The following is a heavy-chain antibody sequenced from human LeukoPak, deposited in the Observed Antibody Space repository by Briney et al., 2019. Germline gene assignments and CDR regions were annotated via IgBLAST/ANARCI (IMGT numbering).Heavy chain of an antibody. J-gene: IGHJ4*02. D-gene: IGHD3-22*01. CDR2: ISYDGSNK. CDR1: GFTFSSYG. V-gene: IGHV3-30*18. CDR3: AKGEYYYDSSGHYGF. Sequence: PGGSLRLSCAASGFTFSSYGMHWVRQAPGKGLEWVAVISYDGSNKYYADSVKGRFTISRDNSKNTLYLQMNSLRAEDTAVYYCAKGEYYYDSSGHYGFWGQGTLVTVSS.